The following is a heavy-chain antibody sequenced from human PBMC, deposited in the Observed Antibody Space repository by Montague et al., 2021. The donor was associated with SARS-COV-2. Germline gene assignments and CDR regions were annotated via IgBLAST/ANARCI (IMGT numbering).Heavy chain of an antibody. J-gene: IGHJ2*01. V-gene: IGHV4-39*07. D-gene: IGHD1-26*01. Sequence: SETLSLTCTVSGGSISSSSYYWGWIRQPPGKGLEWIGSIYYSGSTYYNPSLKSRVTISVGTSKNQFSLKLSSVTAADTAVYYCARHRGWGSRGAGYIDLWGRGTLVTVSS. CDR1: GGSISSSSYY. CDR2: IYYSGST. CDR3: ARHRGWGSRGAGYIDL.